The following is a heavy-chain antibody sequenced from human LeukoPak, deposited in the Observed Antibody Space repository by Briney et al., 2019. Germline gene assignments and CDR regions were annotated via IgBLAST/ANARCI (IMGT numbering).Heavy chain of an antibody. D-gene: IGHD1-26*01. CDR2: ISWNSGSI. J-gene: IGHJ3*02. CDR1: GFTFDDYA. Sequence: GGSLRLSCAASGFTFDDYAMHWVRQAPGKGLEWVSGISWNSGSIGYADSVKGRFTISRDNAKNSLYLQMNSLRAEDTALYYCAKGQSGSFLRDALDIWGQGTMVTVSS. V-gene: IGHV3-9*01. CDR3: AKGQSGSFLRDALDI.